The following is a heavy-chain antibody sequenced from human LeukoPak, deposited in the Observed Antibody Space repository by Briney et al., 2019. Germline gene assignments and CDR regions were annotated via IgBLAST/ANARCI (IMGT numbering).Heavy chain of an antibody. Sequence: AASVKVSCKASGYTFTSYYMHWVRRAPGQGLEWMGIINPSGGSTSYAQKFQGRVTMTRDTSTSTVYMELSSLRSEDTAVYYCARVGYYYDSSGYYDYWGQGTLVTVSS. J-gene: IGHJ4*02. CDR2: INPSGGST. V-gene: IGHV1-46*01. D-gene: IGHD3-22*01. CDR1: GYTFTSYY. CDR3: ARVGYYYDSSGYYDY.